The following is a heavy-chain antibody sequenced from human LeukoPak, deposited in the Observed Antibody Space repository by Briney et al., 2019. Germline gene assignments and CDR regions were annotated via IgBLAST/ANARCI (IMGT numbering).Heavy chain of an antibody. J-gene: IGHJ4*02. V-gene: IGHV3-30-3*01. CDR1: GFTFSSYA. CDR2: ISYDGSNK. CDR3: AREGIAAGDY. D-gene: IGHD6-13*01. Sequence: PGRSLRLSCAASGFTFSSYAMHWVRQAPGKGLEWVAVISYDGSNKYYADSVKGRFTISRDNSKNTLYLQMNSLRAEDTAVYYCAREGIAAGDYWGQGTLVTVSS.